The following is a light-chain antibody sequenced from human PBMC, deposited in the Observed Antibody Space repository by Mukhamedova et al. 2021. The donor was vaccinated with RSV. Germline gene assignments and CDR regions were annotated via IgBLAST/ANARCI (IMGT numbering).Light chain of an antibody. V-gene: IGKV1-13*02. Sequence: WYQRRVHGKAPKLLIYVASYLESGASSRFGGSGSGTEFSLTISRLQPEDFSTYYCPQFHTYPITFGQGTRLEMK. CDR2: VAS. CDR3: PQFHTYPIT. J-gene: IGKJ5*01.